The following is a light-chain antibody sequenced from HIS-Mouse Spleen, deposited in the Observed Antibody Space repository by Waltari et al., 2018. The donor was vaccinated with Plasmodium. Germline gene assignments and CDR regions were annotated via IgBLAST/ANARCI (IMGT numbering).Light chain of an antibody. CDR2: DAS. J-gene: IGKJ4*01. Sequence: DIVLTQSPATLSLPPGKRATLSCRASQSVSSYLAWYQPKPGQAPRLLIYDASNRATGIPARFSGSGSGTDFTLTISSLEPEDFAVYYCQQRSNWPRVLTFGGGTKVEIK. CDR3: QQRSNWPRVLT. V-gene: IGKV3-11*01. CDR1: QSVSSY.